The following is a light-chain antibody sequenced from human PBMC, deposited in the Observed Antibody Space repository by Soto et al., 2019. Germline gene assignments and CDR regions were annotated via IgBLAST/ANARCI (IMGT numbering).Light chain of an antibody. CDR3: QQYNNWSRT. J-gene: IGKJ1*01. Sequence: ETVMTQSPGTLSVSPGESATLSCRASENVNNNLAWYQQKPGQAPRLLVYGASTPAPGVPGRFSGSGSGTEFTLTISRLQSEDFAVYYCQQYNNWSRTFGQGTKVEIK. CDR1: ENVNNN. CDR2: GAS. V-gene: IGKV3-15*01.